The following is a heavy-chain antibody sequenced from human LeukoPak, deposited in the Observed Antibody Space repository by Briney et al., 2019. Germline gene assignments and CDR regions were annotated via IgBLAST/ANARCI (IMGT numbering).Heavy chain of an antibody. CDR2: ISYEGSDK. Sequence: GGSLRLSCVDSGFTFSNHAMHWVRQAPDKGLEWVAVISYEGSDKHYTDSVKGRFTISRDNSKKTLYLQMNSLRAEDTALYYCVKASSSSPQYNWFDAWGQGTLVTVSS. V-gene: IGHV3-30-3*01. J-gene: IGHJ5*02. CDR1: GFTFSNHA. D-gene: IGHD6-6*01. CDR3: VKASSSSPQYNWFDA.